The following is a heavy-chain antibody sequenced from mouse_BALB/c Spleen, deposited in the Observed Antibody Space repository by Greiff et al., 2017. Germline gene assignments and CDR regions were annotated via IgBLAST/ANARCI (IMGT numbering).Heavy chain of an antibody. CDR1: GFTFSSYG. Sequence: EVQLVESGGDLVKPGGSLKLSCAASGFTFSSYGMSWVRQTPDKRLEWVATISSGGSYTYYPDSVKGRFTISRDNAKNTLYLQMSSLKSEDTAMYYCARRPSYSMDCWGQGTSVTVSS. V-gene: IGHV5-6*01. CDR2: ISSGGSYT. J-gene: IGHJ4*01. CDR3: ARRPSYSMDC.